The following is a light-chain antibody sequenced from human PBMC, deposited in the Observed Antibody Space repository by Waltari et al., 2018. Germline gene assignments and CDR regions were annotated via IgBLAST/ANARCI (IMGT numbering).Light chain of an antibody. Sequence: QSALTQPASVSGSPGQSITISCSGSSGDFGMFNLVPWYQQHPGNAPQPIIYHVDDRPPGVSYRFSATKAGHTASLTISGLQPEDEADYYCCSYAGNKWLFGGGTKVTVL. V-gene: IGLV2-23*02. CDR1: SGDFGMFNL. CDR3: CSYAGNKWL. CDR2: HVD. J-gene: IGLJ3*02.